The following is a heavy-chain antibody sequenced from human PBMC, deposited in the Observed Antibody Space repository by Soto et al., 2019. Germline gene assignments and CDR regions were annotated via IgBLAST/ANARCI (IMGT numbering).Heavy chain of an antibody. CDR1: GFSFSVYK. CDR2: ISNQGDTT. J-gene: IGHJ4*02. Sequence: PXGSLGLSCSTSGFSFSVYKMHGVRQAPGKGLEYVSGISNQGDTTYYADSVEGRFTISRDNSKNTLYFQMSSLRPEDTAVYYCAAAKLLPFEYWGQGTQVTVS. D-gene: IGHD2-15*01. V-gene: IGHV3-64D*06. CDR3: AAAKLLPFEY.